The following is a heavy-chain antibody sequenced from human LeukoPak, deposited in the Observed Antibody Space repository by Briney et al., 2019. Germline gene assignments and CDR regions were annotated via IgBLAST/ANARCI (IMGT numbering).Heavy chain of an antibody. CDR3: AREERYNMYFDY. J-gene: IGHJ4*02. CDR1: GYTLTDKY. Sequence: ASVKVSCKASGYTLTDKYLHWVRQAPGQGLEWMGWINPNNGDTTYAQKFQGRVTMTRDTSISTAYMELSRLTSDDTAVYYCAREERYNMYFDYWGQGTLVTVSS. V-gene: IGHV1-2*02. D-gene: IGHD1-1*01. CDR2: INPNNGDT.